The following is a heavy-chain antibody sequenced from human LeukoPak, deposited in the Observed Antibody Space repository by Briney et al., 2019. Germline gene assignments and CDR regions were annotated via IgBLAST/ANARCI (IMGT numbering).Heavy chain of an antibody. CDR2: INHSGST. Sequence: PSETLSLTCAVYGGSFSGYYWSWIRQPPGKGLEWIGEINHSGSTNYNPSLKSRVTISVDTSKNQFSLKLSSVTAADTAVYYCARQRPYYYGSGSPPYYYYYYYMDVWGKGTTVTISS. CDR1: GGSFSGYY. D-gene: IGHD3-10*01. V-gene: IGHV4-34*01. CDR3: ARQRPYYYGSGSPPYYYYYYYMDV. J-gene: IGHJ6*03.